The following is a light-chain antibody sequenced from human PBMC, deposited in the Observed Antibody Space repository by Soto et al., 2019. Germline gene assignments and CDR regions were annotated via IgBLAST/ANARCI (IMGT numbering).Light chain of an antibody. V-gene: IGKV1-5*01. J-gene: IGKJ4*01. Sequence: DIQMTQSPSTLSASIGDRVTITCRASQGITTFLAWYQQKPGKAPQILIYDASKLEPGVPSRLSGGGSGTEFTLTISSLQPDDFATYYFQQYSTYPLTFGGGTRVEIK. CDR1: QGITTF. CDR3: QQYSTYPLT. CDR2: DAS.